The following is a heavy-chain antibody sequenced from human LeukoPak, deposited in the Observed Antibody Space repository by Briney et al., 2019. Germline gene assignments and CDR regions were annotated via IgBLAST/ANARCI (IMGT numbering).Heavy chain of an antibody. J-gene: IGHJ4*02. CDR3: ARDSRLAVAAAVGY. D-gene: IGHD6-19*01. Sequence: ASVKVSCKASGYTFTGYYMHWVRQAPGQGLEWMGWINPNSGGTNYAQKFQGRVTMTRDTSISTDYMELSRLRSDDTAVYYCARDSRLAVAAAVGYWGQGTLVTVSS. V-gene: IGHV1-2*02. CDR2: INPNSGGT. CDR1: GYTFTGYY.